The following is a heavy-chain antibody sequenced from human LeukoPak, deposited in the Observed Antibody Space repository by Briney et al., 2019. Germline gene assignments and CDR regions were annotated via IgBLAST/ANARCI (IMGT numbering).Heavy chain of an antibody. J-gene: IGHJ4*02. CDR3: AKVPVAGTFDY. D-gene: IGHD6-19*01. V-gene: IGHV3-23*01. CDR2: ISGSGGST. CDR1: GCTFSSYA. Sequence: GGSLRLSCAASGCTFSSYAMSWVLQAPGKGLEWVSAISGSGGSTYYADSVKGRFTISRDNSKNTLYLQMNSLRAEDTAVYYCAKVPVAGTFDYWGQGTLVTVSS.